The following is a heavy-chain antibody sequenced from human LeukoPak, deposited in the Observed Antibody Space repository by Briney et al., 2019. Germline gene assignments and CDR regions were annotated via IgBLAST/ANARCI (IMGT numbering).Heavy chain of an antibody. V-gene: IGHV4-34*01. J-gene: IGHJ6*02. CDR1: GGSFSGYY. CDR2: INHSGST. CDR3: ARVHEIQLWSIYYYYGMDV. Sequence: SETLSLTCTVYGGSFSGYYWSWIRQPPGKGLEWIGKINHSGSTNYNPSLKSRVTISVDTSKNQFSLKLSSVTAADTAVYYCARVHEIQLWSIYYYYGMDVWGQGTTVTVSS. D-gene: IGHD5-18*01.